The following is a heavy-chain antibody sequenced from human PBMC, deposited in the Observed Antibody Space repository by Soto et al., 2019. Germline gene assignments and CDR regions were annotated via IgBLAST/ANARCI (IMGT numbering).Heavy chain of an antibody. V-gene: IGHV1-69*12. CDR1: GGTFSSYA. CDR3: ASSVAKYYYYGMDV. J-gene: IGHJ6*02. Sequence: QVQLVQSGAEVKKPGSSVKVSCKASGGTFSSYAISWVRQAPGQVLEWMGGIIPIFGTANYAQKFQGRGTITADESTSTAYMELSSLRSEDTAVYYCASSVAKYYYYGMDVWGQGTTVTVSS. CDR2: IIPIFGTA. D-gene: IGHD5-12*01.